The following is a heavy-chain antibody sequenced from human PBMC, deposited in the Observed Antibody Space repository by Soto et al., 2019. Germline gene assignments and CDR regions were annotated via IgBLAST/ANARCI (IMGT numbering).Heavy chain of an antibody. J-gene: IGHJ4*02. V-gene: IGHV3-21*01. CDR3: ATAIAVAGPYYFDY. D-gene: IGHD6-19*01. CDR2: ISSSSSYI. CDR1: GFTFSSYS. Sequence: VQLVESGGGLVKPGGSLRLSCAASGFTFSSYSMNWVRQAPGKGLEWVSSISSSSSYIYYADSVKGRFTISRDNAKNSLYLQMNSLRAEDTAVYYCATAIAVAGPYYFDYWGQGTLVTVSS.